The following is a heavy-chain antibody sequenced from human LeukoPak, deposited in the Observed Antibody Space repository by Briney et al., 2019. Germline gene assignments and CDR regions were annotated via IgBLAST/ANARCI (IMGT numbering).Heavy chain of an antibody. V-gene: IGHV1-69*04. Sequence: PVKVSCKASGGTFSSYAISWVRQAPGQGLEWMGRIIPIFGIANYAQKFQGRVTITADKSTSTAYMELSSLRSEDTAVYYCVRVNCSGGSCYSVGYWGQGTLVTVSS. D-gene: IGHD2-15*01. CDR1: GGTFSSYA. CDR3: VRVNCSGGSCYSVGY. J-gene: IGHJ4*02. CDR2: IIPIFGIA.